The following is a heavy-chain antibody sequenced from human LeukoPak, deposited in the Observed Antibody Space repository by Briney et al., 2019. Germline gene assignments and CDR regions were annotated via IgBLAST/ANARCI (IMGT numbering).Heavy chain of an antibody. D-gene: IGHD5-24*01. Sequence: GGSLRLSCAASGFTFDDYAMHWVRQTPGKGLEWVSLISGDGDSTYYADSVKGRFTISRDNSKNSLHLQMNSLRTEDTALYYCAKDRRKGDGYFDYWGQGTLVTVSS. V-gene: IGHV3-43*02. CDR1: GFTFDDYA. CDR3: AKDRRKGDGYFDY. J-gene: IGHJ4*02. CDR2: ISGDGDST.